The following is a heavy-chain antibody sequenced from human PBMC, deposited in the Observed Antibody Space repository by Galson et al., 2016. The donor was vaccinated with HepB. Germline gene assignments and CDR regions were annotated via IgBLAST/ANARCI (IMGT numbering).Heavy chain of an antibody. CDR2: IDGTGGTI. V-gene: IGHV3-23*01. CDR1: GFTFTSYT. D-gene: IGHD2-15*01. Sequence: SLRLSCAASGFTFTSYTMHWVRQAPGKGLEWISDIDGTGGTINYADSVMARFSIFRDNSKNTLHLQMNSLRAEDTALYHCATRRPCSGVTCYGLEYWGQGTLVIVSS. CDR3: ATRRPCSGVTCYGLEY. J-gene: IGHJ4*02.